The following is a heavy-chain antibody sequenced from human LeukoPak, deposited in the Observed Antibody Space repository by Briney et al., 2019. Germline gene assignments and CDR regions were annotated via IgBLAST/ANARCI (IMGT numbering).Heavy chain of an antibody. CDR2: INSDGSST. Sequence: GGSLRLSCAASGFTFSSYWMHWVRQAPGKGLVWVSRINSDGSSTSYADSVKGRFTISRDNAKNTLYLQMNSLRAEDTAVYYCTLVVGEYGGAACWGQGTLVTVSS. J-gene: IGHJ4*02. D-gene: IGHD1-26*01. CDR1: GFTFSSYW. V-gene: IGHV3-74*01. CDR3: TLVVGEYGGAAC.